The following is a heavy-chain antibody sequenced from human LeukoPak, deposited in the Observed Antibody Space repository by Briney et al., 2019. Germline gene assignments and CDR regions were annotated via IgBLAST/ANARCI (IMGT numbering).Heavy chain of an antibody. Sequence: SETLSLTCTVSGGSMSYHYWSWIRQPPGKGLEWIGYIHYSGSTNYNSSLKSRVSISVDTSKNQFSLKLSSVTAADTAVYYCARDRPYYFDHWGQGTLVTVSS. CDR2: IHYSGST. CDR1: GGSMSYHY. V-gene: IGHV4-59*11. CDR3: ARDRPYYFDH. D-gene: IGHD6-6*01. J-gene: IGHJ4*02.